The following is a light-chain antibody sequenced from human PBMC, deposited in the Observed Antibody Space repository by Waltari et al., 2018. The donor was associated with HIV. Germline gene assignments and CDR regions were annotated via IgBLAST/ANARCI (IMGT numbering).Light chain of an antibody. CDR1: QSVLYSSNNKNY. Sequence: DIVMTQSPDSLAVSLGERSTINCKPSQSVLYSSNNKNYLACYQQKSGQPPKLLISWGSTRECGVADRFSGSESVTDFTLTSSSLQAEDRAVYYCQQQYDSPITFSQGTRLEIK. CDR3: QQQYDSPIT. V-gene: IGKV4-1*01. CDR2: WGS. J-gene: IGKJ5*01.